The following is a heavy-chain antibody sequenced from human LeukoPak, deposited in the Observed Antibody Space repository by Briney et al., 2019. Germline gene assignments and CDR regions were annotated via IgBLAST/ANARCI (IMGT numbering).Heavy chain of an antibody. Sequence: ASVRVSCKASGYTFISYNINWLRQAPGQGLEWMGWVNHRRGDAGYLQKFQGRLTITRDSSIDTAYMDLSGLSSEDTAIYYCARGVPLGYCTYGVCYPPYYFDYWGQGTLVTASS. CDR3: ARGVPLGYCTYGVCYPPYYFDY. CDR2: VNHRRGDA. V-gene: IGHV1-8*03. J-gene: IGHJ4*02. D-gene: IGHD2-8*01. CDR1: GYTFISYN.